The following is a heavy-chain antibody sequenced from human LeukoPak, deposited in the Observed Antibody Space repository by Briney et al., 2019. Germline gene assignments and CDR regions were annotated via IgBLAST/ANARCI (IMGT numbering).Heavy chain of an antibody. V-gene: IGHV1-2*06. CDR2: INPNSGGT. CDR3: ARVFYDSSGPFDY. D-gene: IGHD3-22*01. CDR1: GYTFTGYY. J-gene: IGHJ4*02. Sequence: ASVKVSCKASGYTFTGYYMHWVRQAPGQGLECMGRINPNSGGTNYAQKFQGRVTMTRDTSISTAYMELSRLRSDDTAVYYCARVFYDSSGPFDYWGQGTLVTVSS.